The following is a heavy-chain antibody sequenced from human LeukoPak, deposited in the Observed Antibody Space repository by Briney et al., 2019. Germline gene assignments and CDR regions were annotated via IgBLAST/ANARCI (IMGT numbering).Heavy chain of an antibody. CDR3: ARDHVEPGVILDY. CDR2: INQDGSEK. CDR1: GFTFNRFW. D-gene: IGHD1-14*01. Sequence: GGSLRLSCAASGFTFNRFWMNWVRQAPGKGLEWVANINQDGSEKYYVDSVKGRFTIPRDNARNSLHLQLNSLRAEDTAVYYCARDHVEPGVILDYWGQGTLVTVSS. J-gene: IGHJ4*02. V-gene: IGHV3-7*05.